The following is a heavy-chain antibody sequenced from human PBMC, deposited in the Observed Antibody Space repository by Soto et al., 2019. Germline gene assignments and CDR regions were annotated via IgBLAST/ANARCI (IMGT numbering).Heavy chain of an antibody. V-gene: IGHV3-30*03. J-gene: IGHJ4*02. CDR2: ISYDGSNK. Sequence: QVQLVESGGGVVQPGRSLRLSCAASGFTFSSYGMHWVRQAPGKGLEWVAVISYDGSNKYYADSVKGRVTISRDNSKNTLYLQMNSLRAEDTAVYYCATTKLRFDWLGDYWGQGTLVTVSS. CDR1: GFTFSSYG. D-gene: IGHD3-9*01. CDR3: ATTKLRFDWLGDY.